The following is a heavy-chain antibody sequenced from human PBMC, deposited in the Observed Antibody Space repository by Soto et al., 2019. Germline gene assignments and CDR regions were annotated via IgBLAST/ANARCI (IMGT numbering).Heavy chain of an antibody. CDR1: GFTFSSYA. V-gene: IGHV3-23*01. J-gene: IGHJ4*02. CDR2: ISGSGGST. Sequence: GGSLRLSCAASGFTFSSYAMSWVRQAPGKGLEWVSAISGSGGSTYYADSVKGRFTISRDNAKNSLYLQMNSLRAEDTAVYYCARENYDSSGFFLDYWGQGTLVTVSS. D-gene: IGHD3-22*01. CDR3: ARENYDSSGFFLDY.